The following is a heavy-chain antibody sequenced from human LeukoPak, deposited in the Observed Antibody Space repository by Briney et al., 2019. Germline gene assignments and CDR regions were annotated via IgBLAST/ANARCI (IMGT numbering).Heavy chain of an antibody. J-gene: IGHJ4*02. Sequence: ASVKVSCKASGYTFTGYYMHWVRQAPGQGLEWMGWINPNSGGTNYAQKFQGRVTMTRDTSISTAYMGLSRLRSDDTAVYYCARDQSGGWYHFDYWGQGTLVTVSS. D-gene: IGHD6-19*01. V-gene: IGHV1-2*02. CDR3: ARDQSGGWYHFDY. CDR2: INPNSGGT. CDR1: GYTFTGYY.